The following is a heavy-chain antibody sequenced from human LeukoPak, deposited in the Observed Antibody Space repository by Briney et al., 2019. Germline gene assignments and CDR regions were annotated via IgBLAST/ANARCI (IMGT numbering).Heavy chain of an antibody. V-gene: IGHV4-34*01. CDR3: ASRPVVVAATNYYYGMDV. J-gene: IGHJ6*02. D-gene: IGHD2-15*01. CDR1: GGSFSGYY. CDR2: INHSGST. Sequence: SETLSLTCAVYGGSFSGYYWSWIRQPPGKGLEWIGEINHSGSTNYNPFLKSRVTISVDTSKNQFSLKLSSVTAADTAVYYCASRPVVVAATNYYYGMDVWGQGTTVTVSS.